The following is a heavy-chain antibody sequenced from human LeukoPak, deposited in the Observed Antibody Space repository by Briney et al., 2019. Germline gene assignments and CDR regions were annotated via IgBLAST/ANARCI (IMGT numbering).Heavy chain of an antibody. CDR2: LNSGESNT. CDR3: AREGITAGVNLDY. CDR1: GFTFSGYW. D-gene: IGHD1-14*01. V-gene: IGHV3-74*01. Sequence: PGGSLRLSCAASGFTFSGYWMHWVRQAPGKGLVWVSRLNSGESNTRYAPSVKGRFTISRDNAKNTLYLQMNSLRAEDTAVYYCAREGITAGVNLDYWGQGTLVTVSS. J-gene: IGHJ4*02.